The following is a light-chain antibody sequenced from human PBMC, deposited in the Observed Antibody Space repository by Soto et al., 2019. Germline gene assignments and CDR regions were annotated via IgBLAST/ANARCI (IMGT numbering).Light chain of an antibody. CDR3: QHYGSSLLT. V-gene: IGKV3-20*01. CDR2: GAF. Sequence: EVVLTQSPGTLSLSPGERATLSCRASQSVTSSFLVWYQQKPGQAPRLLIYGAFSRATGIPDRFSGYGSGTDFTLTISRLEPEDFAVYYCQHYGSSLLTFGGGTKGEIK. J-gene: IGKJ4*01. CDR1: QSVTSSF.